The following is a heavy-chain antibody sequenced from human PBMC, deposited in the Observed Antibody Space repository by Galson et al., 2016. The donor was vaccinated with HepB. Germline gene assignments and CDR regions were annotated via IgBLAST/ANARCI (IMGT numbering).Heavy chain of an antibody. CDR3: ARDLETSGYSAHSIAPPHSRYGMDV. J-gene: IGHJ6*02. V-gene: IGHV3-74*01. Sequence: SLRLSCAASGFTFSKYWMHWVRQSPGKGLVWVSRINSDGSSTSYADSVKGRFAIYGDNGSNKNALYLEMNSLRAEDSAVYYCARDLETSGYSAHSIAPPHSRYGMDVWGQGTAVTVSS. D-gene: IGHD6-6*01. CDR1: GFTFSKYW. CDR2: INSDGSST.